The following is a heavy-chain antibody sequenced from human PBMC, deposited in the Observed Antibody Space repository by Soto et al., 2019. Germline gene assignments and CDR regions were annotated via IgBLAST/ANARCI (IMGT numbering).Heavy chain of an antibody. J-gene: IGHJ3*02. CDR2: IIPIFGTA. CDR3: ARDYERTYYYGSGTRGIAFDI. D-gene: IGHD3-10*01. CDR1: GGTFSSYA. V-gene: IGHV1-69*01. Sequence: QVQLVQSGAEVKKPGSSVKVSCKASGGTFSSYAISWVRQAPGQGLEWMGGIIPIFGTANYAQKFQGRVTSTADESTSTAYMELSSLRSEDTAVYYCARDYERTYYYGSGTRGIAFDIWGQGTMVTVSS.